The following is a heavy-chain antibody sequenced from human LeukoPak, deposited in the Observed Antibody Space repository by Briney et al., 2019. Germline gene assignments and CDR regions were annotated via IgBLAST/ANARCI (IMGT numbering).Heavy chain of an antibody. D-gene: IGHD2-15*01. CDR1: GGSFSGYY. CDR3: AGKESGGKGIDY. Sequence: SETLSLTCAVYGGSFSGYYWSWIRQPPGKGLEWIATISYSGSTYYNPSLKSRVTISEDTSKNQFSLKLTSVAAADTAVYFCAGKESGGKGIDYWGQGTLVTVSS. CDR2: ISYSGST. V-gene: IGHV4-34*01. J-gene: IGHJ4*02.